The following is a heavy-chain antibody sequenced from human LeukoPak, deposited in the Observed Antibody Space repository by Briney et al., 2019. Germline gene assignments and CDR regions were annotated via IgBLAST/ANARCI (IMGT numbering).Heavy chain of an antibody. Sequence: ASVKVSCKASGYTFTGYYMHWVRQAPGQGLEWMGWINPNSDGTNYAQKFQGRVTMTRDTSISTAYMELSRLRSDDTAAYYCARDWAPLWFSESDYYYYMDVWGKGTTVTVSS. CDR1: GYTFTGYY. D-gene: IGHD3-10*01. V-gene: IGHV1-2*02. J-gene: IGHJ6*03. CDR3: ARDWAPLWFSESDYYYYMDV. CDR2: INPNSDGT.